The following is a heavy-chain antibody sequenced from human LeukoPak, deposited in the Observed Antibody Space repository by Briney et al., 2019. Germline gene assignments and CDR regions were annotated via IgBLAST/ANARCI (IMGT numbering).Heavy chain of an antibody. V-gene: IGHV5-51*01. CDR2: IYPGDSDT. J-gene: IGHJ3*02. Sequence: NPGESLKISCKGSGYRFTSYWIGWVRQMPGKGLEWMGIIYPGDSDTRYSPSCQGQVTISAAKSISTAYLQWSSLKASDTAMYYCARRAYYYDSSGYLYAFDIWGQGTMVTVSS. D-gene: IGHD3-22*01. CDR3: ARRAYYYDSSGYLYAFDI. CDR1: GYRFTSYW.